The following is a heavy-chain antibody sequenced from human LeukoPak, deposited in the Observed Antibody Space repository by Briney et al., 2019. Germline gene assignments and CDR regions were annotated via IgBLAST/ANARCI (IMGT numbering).Heavy chain of an antibody. Sequence: GASVKVSCKASGGTFSSYAINWVRQAPGQGLEWMGGIIPIFGTANYAQKFQGRVTITADESTSTAYMELSSLRSEDTAVYYCARRYCTNGVCYTLPLDYWGQGTLVTVSS. CDR2: IIPIFGTA. CDR1: GGTFSSYA. J-gene: IGHJ4*02. D-gene: IGHD2-8*01. V-gene: IGHV1-69*13. CDR3: ARRYCTNGVCYTLPLDY.